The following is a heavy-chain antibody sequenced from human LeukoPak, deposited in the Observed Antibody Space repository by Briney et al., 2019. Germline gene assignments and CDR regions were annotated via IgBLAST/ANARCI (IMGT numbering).Heavy chain of an antibody. CDR1: GGSISSYY. CDR2: IYYSGNT. J-gene: IGHJ6*02. V-gene: IGHV4-59*01. CDR3: ARAPNIVATARGIYYYSYGMDV. Sequence: SETLSLTCTVSGGSISSYYWSWIRQPPGKGLEWIGFIYYSGNTNYNPSLKSRVTISVDTSKNQFSLKLSSVIAADTAVYYCARAPNIVATARGIYYYSYGMDVWGQGTTVTVSS. D-gene: IGHD5-12*01.